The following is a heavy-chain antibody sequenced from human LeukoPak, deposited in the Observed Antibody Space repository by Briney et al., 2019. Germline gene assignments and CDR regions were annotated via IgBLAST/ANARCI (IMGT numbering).Heavy chain of an antibody. D-gene: IGHD5-18*01. CDR3: ARDLARGYSYGYNAFDI. Sequence: ASVTVSCKASGYNFNNYGIGWVRQAPRQGLEWMGWITAGNGNTNYAQKVQGRVTMTTDTSTSTAYMELRSLRSDDTAVYFCARDLARGYSYGYNAFDIWGQGTMVSVSS. J-gene: IGHJ3*02. CDR1: GYNFNNYG. CDR2: ITAGNGNT. V-gene: IGHV1-18*01.